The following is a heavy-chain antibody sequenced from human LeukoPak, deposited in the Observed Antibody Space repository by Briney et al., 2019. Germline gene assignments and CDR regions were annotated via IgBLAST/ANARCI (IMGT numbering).Heavy chain of an antibody. V-gene: IGHV3-30*18. J-gene: IGHJ4*02. Sequence: PGRSLRLPCAASGFTFSSSGIHWVRQAPGKGLEWVAVISYDGSNKYYADSVKGRFTISRDNSKNTLYLQLNSLRAEDTAVYYCAKDPMVRGSTYDYWAQGTLVTVSS. CDR2: ISYDGSNK. CDR1: GFTFSSSG. CDR3: AKDPMVRGSTYDY. D-gene: IGHD3-10*01.